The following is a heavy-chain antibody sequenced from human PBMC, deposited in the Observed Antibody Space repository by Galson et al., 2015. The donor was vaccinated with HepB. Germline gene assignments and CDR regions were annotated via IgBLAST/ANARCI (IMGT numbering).Heavy chain of an antibody. Sequence: ETLSLTCIVSGGSINGYYWSWIRQPAGKGLEWIGRIYVGGSTSDNPSLKSRVTMSADPSKNQLSLKLTSVTAADTAVYYCARDRRGGNYCRSTTSCSYFDYWGHGALVTVSS. V-gene: IGHV4-4*07. CDR1: GGSINGYY. D-gene: IGHD2-2*01. CDR2: IYVGGST. CDR3: ARDRRGGNYCRSTTSCSYFDY. J-gene: IGHJ4*01.